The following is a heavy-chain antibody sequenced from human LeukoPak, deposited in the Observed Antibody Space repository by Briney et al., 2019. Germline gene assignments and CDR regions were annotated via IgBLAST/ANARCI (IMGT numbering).Heavy chain of an antibody. V-gene: IGHV1-69*06. CDR1: GGTFSSYA. D-gene: IGHD6-25*01. CDR2: IIPIFGTA. J-gene: IGHJ6*04. CDR3: ARFVSAGSDQRLPHNYGMDV. Sequence: SVKVSCKASGGTFSSYAISWVRQAPGQGLEWMGGIIPIFGTANYAQKFQGRVTITADKSTSTAYMELSSLRSEDTAVYYCARFVSAGSDQRLPHNYGMDVRGKGTTVTVSS.